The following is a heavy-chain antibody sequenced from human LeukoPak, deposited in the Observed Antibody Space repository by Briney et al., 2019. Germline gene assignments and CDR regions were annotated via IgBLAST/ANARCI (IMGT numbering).Heavy chain of an antibody. Sequence: PGGSLRLSCAASGFTFSSYSMNWVRQAPGKGLEWVSVIYSGGSTYYADSVKGRFTISRDNSKNTLYLQMNSLRAEDTAVYYCARGTYSSSWFDPWGQGTLVTVSS. CDR1: GFTFSSYS. J-gene: IGHJ5*02. CDR2: IYSGGST. V-gene: IGHV3-66*02. CDR3: ARGTYSSSWFDP. D-gene: IGHD6-13*01.